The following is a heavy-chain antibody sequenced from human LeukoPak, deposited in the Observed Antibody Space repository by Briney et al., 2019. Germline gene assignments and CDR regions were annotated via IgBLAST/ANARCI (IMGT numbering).Heavy chain of an antibody. V-gene: IGHV4-39*01. CDR3: ASRSYYYDSSGYCFDY. CDR1: GGFISSSSYY. CDR2: IYYSGST. Sequence: SETLSLTCAVSGGFISSSSYYWGWIRQPPGKGLEWIGSIYYSGSTYYNPSLKSRVTISVDTSKNQFSLKLSSVTAADTAVYYCASRSYYYDSSGYCFDYWGQGTLVTVSS. J-gene: IGHJ4*02. D-gene: IGHD3-22*01.